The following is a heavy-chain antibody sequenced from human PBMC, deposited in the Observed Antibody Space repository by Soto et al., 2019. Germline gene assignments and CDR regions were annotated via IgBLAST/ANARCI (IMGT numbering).Heavy chain of an antibody. CDR3: ARDYDSSGAY. V-gene: IGHV4-39*01. D-gene: IGHD3-22*01. CDR2: IYYSGST. J-gene: IGHJ4*02. CDR1: GGSISTSSYF. Sequence: PSETLSLTCTVSGGSISTSSYFWGWIRQPPGKGLEWIGSIYYSGSTYYNPSLKSRVTISVDTSKNQFSLKLSSVTAADTAVYYCARDYDSSGAYWGQGTLVTVSS.